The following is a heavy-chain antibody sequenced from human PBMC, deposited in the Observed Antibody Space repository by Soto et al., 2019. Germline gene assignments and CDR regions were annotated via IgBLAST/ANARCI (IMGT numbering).Heavy chain of an antibody. J-gene: IGHJ4*02. CDR3: ARQKEALRNYYFDY. Sequence: SETLSLTCTVSGGSISSYYWSWIRQPPGKGLEWIGYIYYSGSTNYNPSLKSRVTISVDTSKNQFSLKLSSVTAADTAVNYCARQKEALRNYYFDYWGQGTLVTVSS. V-gene: IGHV4-59*01. D-gene: IGHD1-7*01. CDR2: IYYSGST. CDR1: GGSISSYY.